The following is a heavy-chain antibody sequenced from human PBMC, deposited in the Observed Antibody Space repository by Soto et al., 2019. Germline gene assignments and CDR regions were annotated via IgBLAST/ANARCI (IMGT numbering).Heavy chain of an antibody. CDR1: GFTFDDYA. V-gene: IGHV3-9*01. D-gene: IGHD5-18*01. Sequence: EVQLVESGGGLVQPGGSLRLSCAASGFTFDDYALHWVRQAPGKGLEWVSGISWNGGNTQYADPVRGRFTVSRDNAKNTLYLQMNSLRIEDTAFYYCAKDQDEYNYGYDYWGQGALVTVSS. J-gene: IGHJ4*02. CDR3: AKDQDEYNYGYDY. CDR2: ISWNGGNT.